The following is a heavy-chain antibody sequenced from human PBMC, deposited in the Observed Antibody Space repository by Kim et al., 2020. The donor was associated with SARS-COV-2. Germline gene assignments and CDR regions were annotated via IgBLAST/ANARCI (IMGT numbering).Heavy chain of an antibody. CDR3: ARDPRLIGLVVVAASSPSWFDP. Sequence: ASVKVSCKASGYTFTSYYMHWVRQAPGQGLEWMGIINPSGGSTSYAQKFQGRVTMTRDTSTSTVYMELSSLRSEDTAVYYCARDPRLIGLVVVAASSPSWFDPWGQGTLVTVSS. D-gene: IGHD2-15*01. V-gene: IGHV1-46*01. J-gene: IGHJ5*02. CDR1: GYTFTSYY. CDR2: INPSGGST.